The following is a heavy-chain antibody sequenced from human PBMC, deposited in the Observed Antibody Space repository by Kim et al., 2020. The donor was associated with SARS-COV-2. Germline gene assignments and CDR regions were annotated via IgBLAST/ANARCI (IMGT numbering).Heavy chain of an antibody. D-gene: IGHD3-16*01. CDR3: ARDASDYAVLDYYYYHAMDV. J-gene: IGHJ6*02. CDR1: GGTFNNYA. V-gene: IGHV1-69*13. Sequence: SVKVSCKASGGTFNNYAINWVRQAPGQGLEWMGGIIPMSGTASYAQKFQGRVTIGADDLSSTAYMELSSLRSEDTAVYYCARDASDYAVLDYYYYHAMDVWGQGTTVTVSS. CDR2: IIPMSGTA.